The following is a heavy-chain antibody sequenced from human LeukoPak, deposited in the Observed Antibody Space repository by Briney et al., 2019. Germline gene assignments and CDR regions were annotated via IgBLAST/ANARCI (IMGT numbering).Heavy chain of an antibody. D-gene: IGHD1-14*01. Sequence: GGSLRLSCAASGFTFSSYAMHWVPQAPGKGLEWVAVISYDGSNKYYADSVKGRFTISRDNSKNTLYLQMNSLRAEDTAVYYCARAPHHGFDYWGQGTLVTVSS. J-gene: IGHJ4*02. CDR1: GFTFSSYA. V-gene: IGHV3-30*01. CDR2: ISYDGSNK. CDR3: ARAPHHGFDY.